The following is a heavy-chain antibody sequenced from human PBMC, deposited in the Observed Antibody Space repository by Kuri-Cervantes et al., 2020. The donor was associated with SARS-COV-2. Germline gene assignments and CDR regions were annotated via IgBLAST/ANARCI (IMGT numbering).Heavy chain of an antibody. Sequence: SETLSLTCTVSGGSISSYYWSWIRQPPGKGLEWIGYTYYSGSTNYNPSLKSRVTISVDTSKNQFSLKLSSVTAADTAVYYCARGAIAAAAFDYWGQGTLVTVSS. CDR2: TYYSGST. CDR3: ARGAIAAAAFDY. J-gene: IGHJ4*02. CDR1: GGSISSYY. D-gene: IGHD6-13*01. V-gene: IGHV4-59*12.